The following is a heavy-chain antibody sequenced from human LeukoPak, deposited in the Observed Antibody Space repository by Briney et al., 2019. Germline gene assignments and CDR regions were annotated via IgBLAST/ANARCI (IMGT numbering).Heavy chain of an antibody. V-gene: IGHV4-39*07. CDR1: GGSISSSSYY. CDR3: SCVVDSSSWYGYYFDY. CDR2: IYYSGST. D-gene: IGHD6-13*01. J-gene: IGHJ4*02. Sequence: PSETLSLTCTVSGGSISSSSYYWGWIRQPPGKGLERIGSIYYSGSTYYNPSLKSRVTISVDTSKNQFSLKLSSVTAADTAVYYCSCVVDSSSWYGYYFDYWGQGTLVTVSS.